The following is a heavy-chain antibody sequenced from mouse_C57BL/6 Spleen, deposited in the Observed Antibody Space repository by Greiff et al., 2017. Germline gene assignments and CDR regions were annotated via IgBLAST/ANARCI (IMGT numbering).Heavy chain of an antibody. CDR2: IDPSDSYT. J-gene: IGHJ1*03. CDR3: AREPYYSNYVYFEV. CDR1: GYTFTSYW. D-gene: IGHD2-5*01. Sequence: VQLQQPGAELVRPGTSVTLSCKASGYTFTSYWMHWVKQRPGQGLEWIGVIDPSDSYTNYNQKFKGKATLTADKSSSTAYMQLSSLTSEDSAVYFCAREPYYSNYVYFEVWGTGTTVTVSS. V-gene: IGHV1-59*01.